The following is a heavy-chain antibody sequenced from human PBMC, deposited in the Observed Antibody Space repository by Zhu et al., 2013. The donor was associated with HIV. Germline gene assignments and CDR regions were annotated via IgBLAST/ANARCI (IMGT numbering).Heavy chain of an antibody. V-gene: IGHV3-48*04. J-gene: IGHJ4*02. D-gene: IGHD3-10*01. Sequence: EVQLLESGGGLVQPGGSLRLSCAASGFTFSSYAMSWVRQAPGKGLEWVSYISSSSSTIYYADSVKGRFTISRDNAKNSLYLQMNSLRAEDTAVYYCARGSGASRGSYCFDYWGQGTLVTVSS. CDR1: GFTFSSYA. CDR3: ARGSGASRGSYCFDY. CDR2: ISSSSSTI.